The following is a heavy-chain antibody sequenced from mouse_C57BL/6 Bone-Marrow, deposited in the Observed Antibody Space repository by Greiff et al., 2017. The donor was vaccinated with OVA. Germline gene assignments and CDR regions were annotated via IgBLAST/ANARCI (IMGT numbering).Heavy chain of an antibody. J-gene: IGHJ1*03. CDR1: GYTFTDYY. Sequence: QVQLKESGAELVRPGASVKLSCKASGYTFTDYYINWVKQRPGQGLEWIARIYPGSGNTYYNEKFKGKATLTAEKSSSTAYMQLSSLTSEDSAVYFCATHYYGSSRYFDVWGTGTTVTVSS. V-gene: IGHV1-76*01. CDR3: ATHYYGSSRYFDV. D-gene: IGHD1-1*01. CDR2: IYPGSGNT.